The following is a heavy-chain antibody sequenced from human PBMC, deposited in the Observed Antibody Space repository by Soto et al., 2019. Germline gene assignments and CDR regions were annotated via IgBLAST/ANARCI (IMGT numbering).Heavy chain of an antibody. Sequence: SGPTLVNPTQTLTLTCTFSGFSLSTSGMCVSWIRQPPGKALEWLARIDWDDDKCYSTSLKTRLTISKDTSKNQVVLTMTNMDPVDTATYYCARGMTTVVDNYYYYGMDVWGQGTTVTVSS. CDR1: GFSLSTSGMC. J-gene: IGHJ6*02. CDR3: ARGMTTVVDNYYYYGMDV. CDR2: IDWDDDK. D-gene: IGHD4-17*01. V-gene: IGHV2-70*11.